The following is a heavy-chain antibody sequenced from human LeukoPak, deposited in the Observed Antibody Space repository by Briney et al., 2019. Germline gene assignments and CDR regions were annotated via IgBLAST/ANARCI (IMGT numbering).Heavy chain of an antibody. J-gene: IGHJ3*02. CDR3: ARGSTMIISVAFDI. D-gene: IGHD3-22*01. V-gene: IGHV4-39*07. CDR1: GGSISSSNYY. CDR2: IYYSGST. Sequence: SETLSLTCTVSGGSISSSNYYWGWIRQPPGKGLEWIGSIYYSGSTYYSPSLKSRATISVDTSKNQFSLKLSSETAADTAVYCCARGSTMIISVAFDIWGQGTMVTVSS.